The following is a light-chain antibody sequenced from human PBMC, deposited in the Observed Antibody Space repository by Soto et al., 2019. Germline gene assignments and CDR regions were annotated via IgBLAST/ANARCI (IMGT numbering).Light chain of an antibody. CDR1: QSVSSNY. CDR2: GAS. J-gene: IGKJ1*01. CDR3: HHYGSSPWT. Sequence: EIVLTQSPGTLSLSPGDRATLSCRASQSVSSNYLAWYQQKPGQAPRLLIYGASMMASGIPDRFSDSGSGTDFTLTIRRLEPEDFAMYFCHHYGSSPWTFGQGTKVEIK. V-gene: IGKV3-20*01.